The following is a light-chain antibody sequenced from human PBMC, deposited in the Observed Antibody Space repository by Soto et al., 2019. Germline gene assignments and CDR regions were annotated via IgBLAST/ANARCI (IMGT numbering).Light chain of an antibody. CDR1: SSDVGGYNY. Sequence: QSALTQPASVSGSPGQSITISCTGTSSDVGGYNYVSWYQQHPGKAPKLMIYDVSNRPSGVSNRFSGSKSGNTASLTISGLQAEDEADSYCSSDTSSSTLFGTGTKLTVL. J-gene: IGLJ1*01. CDR3: SSDTSSSTL. CDR2: DVS. V-gene: IGLV2-14*01.